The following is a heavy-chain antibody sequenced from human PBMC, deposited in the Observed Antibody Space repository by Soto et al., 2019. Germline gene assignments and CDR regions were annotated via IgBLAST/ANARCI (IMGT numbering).Heavy chain of an antibody. J-gene: IGHJ6*02. Sequence: QVQLVQSGAEVKKPGSSVKVSCKASGGTFSSYAISWVRQAPGQGLEWMGGIIPIFGTANYAQKFQGRVXXPADESTSTAXXEXSXXRSEDTAVYYCARGHPQLRFLEWSQIYYYYYGMDVWGQGTTVTVSS. CDR3: ARGHPQLRFLEWSQIYYYYYGMDV. V-gene: IGHV1-69*12. CDR2: IIPIFGTA. CDR1: GGTFSSYA. D-gene: IGHD3-3*01.